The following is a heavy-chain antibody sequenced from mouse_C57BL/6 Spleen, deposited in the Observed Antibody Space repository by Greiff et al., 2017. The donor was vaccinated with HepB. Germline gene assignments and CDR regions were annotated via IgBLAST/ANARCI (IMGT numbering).Heavy chain of an antibody. CDR1: GYAFSSSW. Sequence: QVQLQQSGPELVKPGASVKISCKASGYAFSSSWMNWVKQRPGKGLEWIGRIYPGDGDTNYNGKFKGKATLTADKSSSTAYMQLSSLTSEDSAVYFCARPGTTTVGYFDYWGQGTTLTVSS. J-gene: IGHJ2*01. V-gene: IGHV1-82*01. CDR2: IYPGDGDT. CDR3: ARPGTTTVGYFDY. D-gene: IGHD1-1*01.